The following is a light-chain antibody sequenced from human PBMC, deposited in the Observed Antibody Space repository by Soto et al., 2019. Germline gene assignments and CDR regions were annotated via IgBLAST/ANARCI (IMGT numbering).Light chain of an antibody. J-gene: IGKJ5*01. CDR1: QGLSSD. CDR2: AAS. V-gene: IGKV1-9*01. Sequence: DIQLTQSPSFLSASVGDRVTITCRASQGLSSDLAWYQQKPGKAPKLLIYAASTLQSGVPSRFSGSGSATAFSLTISSLQPEDFATYYWQQFNSYPITFGQGTRLEIK. CDR3: QQFNSYPIT.